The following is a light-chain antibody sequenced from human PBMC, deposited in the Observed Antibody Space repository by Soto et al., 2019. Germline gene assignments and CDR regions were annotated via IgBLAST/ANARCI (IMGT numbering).Light chain of an antibody. CDR1: QGIRND. CDR3: LQDYSYPWT. J-gene: IGKJ1*01. Sequence: IQITQSPSSLSASVLERFTITCRASQGIRNDLGWYQQKPGKAPKLLIYAASSLQSGVPSRFSGSASGTDFTLTISSLQPEDFATYYCLQDYSYPWTFGQGTKVDIK. V-gene: IGKV1-6*01. CDR2: AAS.